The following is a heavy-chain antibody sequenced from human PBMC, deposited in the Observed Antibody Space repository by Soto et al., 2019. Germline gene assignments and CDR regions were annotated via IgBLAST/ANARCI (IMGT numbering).Heavy chain of an antibody. CDR1: GFNFNNYA. V-gene: IGHV3-9*01. CDR3: AKDEIGVAGNSALDM. CDR2: ISWTGETI. J-gene: IGHJ3*02. D-gene: IGHD3-22*01. Sequence: EVELVESGGGLVLPGGSLRLSCEASGFNFNNYAMHWVRQAPGKGLEWVSGISWTGETIVYAAFVKGRFTISRDKSKSSLYLEMNSLRPEDTALYYCAKDEIGVAGNSALDMWGQGTMVTVSS.